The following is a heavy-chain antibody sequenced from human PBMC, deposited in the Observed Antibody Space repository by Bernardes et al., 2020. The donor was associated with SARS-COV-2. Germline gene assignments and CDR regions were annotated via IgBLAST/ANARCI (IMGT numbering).Heavy chain of an antibody. CDR3: VKGGEDGNTPYYFDY. J-gene: IGHJ4*02. CDR1: GFTLRSYA. D-gene: IGHD2-15*01. Sequence: GSLRLSCAASGFTLRSYAMTWVPQVPGTGLEWVSIIRGRGCSLYFADSVQGRFTISRDNSKNTVYLQMNNLRAEDTAVYYCVKGGEDGNTPYYFDYWGQGTLVTVSS. V-gene: IGHV3-23*01. CDR2: IRGRGCSL.